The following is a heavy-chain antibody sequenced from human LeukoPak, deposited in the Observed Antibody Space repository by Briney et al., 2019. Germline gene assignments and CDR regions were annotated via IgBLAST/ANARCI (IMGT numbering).Heavy chain of an antibody. D-gene: IGHD4-17*01. V-gene: IGHV1-69*06. CDR3: ARARGDYDLYDAFDI. CDR2: IIPIFDTA. Sequence: SVKVSCKASGYTFTSYAMNWVRQAPGQGLEWMGGIIPIFDTANYAQKFQGRVTITADKSTSTAYMDLSSLRSEDTAVYYCARARGDYDLYDAFDIWGQGTMVTVSS. J-gene: IGHJ3*02. CDR1: GYTFTSYA.